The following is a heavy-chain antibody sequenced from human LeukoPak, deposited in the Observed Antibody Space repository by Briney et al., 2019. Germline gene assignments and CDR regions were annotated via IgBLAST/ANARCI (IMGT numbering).Heavy chain of an antibody. CDR1: GFTFSSYW. D-gene: IGHD2-2*01. CDR3: ARSFTPYQSLDVFDY. Sequence: PGGSLRLSCAASGFTFSSYWMSWVRQAPGKGLEWVANIKQDGSEKYYVDSVKGRFTISRDNAKNSLYLQMNSLRVEDTAVYYCARSFTPYQSLDVFDYWGQGTLVTVSP. J-gene: IGHJ4*02. CDR2: IKQDGSEK. V-gene: IGHV3-7*01.